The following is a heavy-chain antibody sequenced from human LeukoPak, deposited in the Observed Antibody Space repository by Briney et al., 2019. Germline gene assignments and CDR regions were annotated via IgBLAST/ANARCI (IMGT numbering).Heavy chain of an antibody. V-gene: IGHV4-39*01. CDR1: GGSISSSSYY. CDR2: IYYSGST. J-gene: IGHJ4*02. CDR3: ARYDSGEFDY. D-gene: IGHD3-10*01. Sequence: KPSQTLSLTCTVSGGSISSSSYYWGWIRQPPGNGLEWIGNIYYSGSTYYNPSLKSRVTISGDTPKNQFSLQLSSVTAADTAVYYCARYDSGEFDYWGQGTLVIVSS.